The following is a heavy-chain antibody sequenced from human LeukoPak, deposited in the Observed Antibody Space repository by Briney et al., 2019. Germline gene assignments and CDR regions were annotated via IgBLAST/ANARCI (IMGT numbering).Heavy chain of an antibody. CDR1: GLTFSGGW. J-gene: IGHJ4*02. D-gene: IGHD1-26*01. CDR3: ARGRGTYYPFDV. V-gene: IGHV3-7*03. CDR2: IKQDGSEK. Sequence: GALRLSCAASGLTFSGGWMSWVRQAPGKGLEWVANIKQDGSEKYYVDSVKGRFTISRDNAEKSLYLQMNSLRADDTAVYFCARGRGTYYPFDVWGQGTLVTVSS.